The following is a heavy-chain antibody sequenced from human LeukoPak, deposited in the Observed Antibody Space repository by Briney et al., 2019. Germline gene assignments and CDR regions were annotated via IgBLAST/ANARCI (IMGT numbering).Heavy chain of an antibody. Sequence: SVKVSCKASGYTFTGYYMHWVRQAPGQGLEWMGGIIPIFGTANYAQKFQGRVTITADESTSTAYMELSSLRSEDTAVYYCASGPLSRYSSSSENTTDYWGQGTLVTVSS. CDR2: IIPIFGTA. CDR1: GYTFTGYY. V-gene: IGHV1-69*13. CDR3: ASGPLSRYSSSSENTTDY. D-gene: IGHD6-6*01. J-gene: IGHJ4*02.